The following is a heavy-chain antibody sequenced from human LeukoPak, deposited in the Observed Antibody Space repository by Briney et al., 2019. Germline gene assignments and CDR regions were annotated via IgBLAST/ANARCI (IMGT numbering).Heavy chain of an antibody. D-gene: IGHD1-26*01. V-gene: IGHV3-53*04. CDR2: IYSGGST. CDR1: GFTVSSNY. Sequence: GGSLRLSCAASGFTVSSNYMSWVRQAPGKGLEWVSVIYSGGSTYYADSVKGRFTVSRHNSKNTLYLQMNSLRAEDTAVYYCARHYIVGATKGEPYFDYWGQGTLVTVSS. CDR3: ARHYIVGATKGEPYFDY. J-gene: IGHJ4*02.